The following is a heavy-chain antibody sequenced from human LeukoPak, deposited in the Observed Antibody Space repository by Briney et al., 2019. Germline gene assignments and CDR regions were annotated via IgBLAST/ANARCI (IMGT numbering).Heavy chain of an antibody. Sequence: GASVKVSCKASGGTFSSYAISWVRQAPGQGLEWMGGIIPIFGTANYAQKFQGRVTITADESTSTAYMELSSLRPEDTAVYYCARDCITMVRDPRGWFDPWGQGTLVTVSS. CDR1: GGTFSSYA. CDR2: IIPIFGTA. J-gene: IGHJ5*02. D-gene: IGHD3-10*01. CDR3: ARDCITMVRDPRGWFDP. V-gene: IGHV1-69*13.